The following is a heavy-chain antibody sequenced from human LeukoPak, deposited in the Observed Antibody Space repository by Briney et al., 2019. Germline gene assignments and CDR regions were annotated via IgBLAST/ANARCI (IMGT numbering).Heavy chain of an antibody. CDR2: ISKSDERT. J-gene: IGHJ4*02. V-gene: IGHV3-23*01. D-gene: IGHD4-17*01. Sequence: GSPRLSCVASGFTLSGYYMMWVRQRPGKGLEWVSSISKSDERTYYADSVKGRFTISRDKSKSTVYLQMSSLRVDDTAVYYCAKDPFTFDGDYGDTWGQGTLVTASS. CDR1: GFTLSGYY. CDR3: AKDPFTFDGDYGDT.